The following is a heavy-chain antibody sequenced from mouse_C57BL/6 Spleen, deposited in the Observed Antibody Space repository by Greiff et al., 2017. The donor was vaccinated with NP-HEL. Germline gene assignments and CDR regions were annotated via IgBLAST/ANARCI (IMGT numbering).Heavy chain of an antibody. CDR1: GYPFTSYW. V-gene: IGHV1-53*01. CDR3: ARKIYYGYVPYAMDY. J-gene: IGHJ4*01. CDR2: LTPSNGGT. Sequence: QVQLQQPGTELVKPGASVKLSCKASGYPFTSYWMHWVTQRPGQGLEWIGNLTPSNGGTNYNEKFKSKATLTVDKSSSTAYMQLSSLTSEDSAVYYCARKIYYGYVPYAMDYWGQGTSVTVSS. D-gene: IGHD2-2*01.